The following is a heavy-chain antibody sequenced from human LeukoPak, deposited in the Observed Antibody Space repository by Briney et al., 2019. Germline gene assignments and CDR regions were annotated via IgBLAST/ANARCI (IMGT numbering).Heavy chain of an antibody. D-gene: IGHD3-22*01. CDR3: ARGPPTPASSGYLHYYYYYMDA. Sequence: SETLSLTCSVSGGSLRSGGYYWTCIRQPAGKGPECIGRIYTNGNTNYNPSLKSRVTMSVDTSKNQFSLNLSSVTAADTAVYYSARGPPTPASSGYLHYYYYYMDACGKGTTGTVSS. CDR2: IYTNGNT. CDR1: GGSLRSGGYY. J-gene: IGHJ6*03. V-gene: IGHV4-61*02.